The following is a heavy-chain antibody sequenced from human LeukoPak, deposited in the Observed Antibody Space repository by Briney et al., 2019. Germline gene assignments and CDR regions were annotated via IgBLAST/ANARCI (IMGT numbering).Heavy chain of an antibody. J-gene: IGHJ4*02. CDR2: ISGSGGRT. CDR3: AKDRGGGNLDFDY. D-gene: IGHD2-15*01. V-gene: IGHV3-23*01. CDR1: GFTFSSYA. Sequence: GGSLKLSCAASGFTFSSYAMHWVRQAPGKGLEWVSVISGSGGRTYYADSVKGRFTISRDNSKDTLYLQMSSLRAEDTAVYYCAKDRGGGNLDFDYWGQGTLVTVSS.